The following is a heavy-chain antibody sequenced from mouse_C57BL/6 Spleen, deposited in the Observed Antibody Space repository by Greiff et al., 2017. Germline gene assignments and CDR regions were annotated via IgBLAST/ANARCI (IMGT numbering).Heavy chain of an antibody. CDR1: GYAFTNYL. CDR3: AREVYYGSSSRYFDY. D-gene: IGHD1-1*01. V-gene: IGHV1-54*01. Sequence: QVQLQQSGAELVRPGTSVKVSCKASGYAFTNYLIEWVKQRPGQGLEWIGVINPGSGGTNYNEKFKGKATLPADKSSSTAYMQLSSLTSEDSAVYFCAREVYYGSSSRYFDYWGQGTTLTVSS. J-gene: IGHJ2*01. CDR2: INPGSGGT.